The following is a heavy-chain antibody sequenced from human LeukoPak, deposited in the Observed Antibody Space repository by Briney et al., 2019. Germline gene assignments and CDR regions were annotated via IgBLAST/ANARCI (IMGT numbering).Heavy chain of an antibody. Sequence: SETLSLTCTVSGVSISGYYWSRVRQPPGKGLEWIGYIYYTGSTDYNPSLKSRVTMSVDTSKNQFSLNLRSVTATDTAVYYCARAPYYDTLTGYNYWYFDLWGRGTLVTVSS. CDR1: GVSISGYY. D-gene: IGHD3-9*01. CDR3: ARAPYYDTLTGYNYWYFDL. V-gene: IGHV4-59*01. J-gene: IGHJ2*01. CDR2: IYYTGST.